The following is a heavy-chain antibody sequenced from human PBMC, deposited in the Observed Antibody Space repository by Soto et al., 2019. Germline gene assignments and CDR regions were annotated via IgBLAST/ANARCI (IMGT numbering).Heavy chain of an antibody. J-gene: IGHJ4*02. CDR3: TTGSTGRDY. CDR2: VKSKTDGGTT. D-gene: IGHD3-10*01. V-gene: IGHV3-15*01. Sequence: EVQLVESGGGLVKPGGSLRLSSAACGFAFTSALMTWVRQAPGKGLEWVGRVKSKTDGGTTDYAAPVKGRFTISRDDSEKTLYLQMNSLKTEDTAVYYCTTGSTGRDYWGQGTLVTVSS. CDR1: GFAFTSAL.